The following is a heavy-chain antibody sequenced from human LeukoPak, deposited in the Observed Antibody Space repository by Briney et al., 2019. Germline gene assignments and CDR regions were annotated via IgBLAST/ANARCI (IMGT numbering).Heavy chain of an antibody. CDR3: ARVLGYCSSTSCSNWFDP. D-gene: IGHD2-2*01. CDR2: ISAYNGNT. Sequence: ASVKVSCKASGYTFTSYVISWLRQAPGQGLEWMGWISAYNGNTNYAQKLQGRVTMTTDTSTSTAYMELRSLRSDDTAVYYCARVLGYCSSTSCSNWFDPWGQGTLVTVSS. V-gene: IGHV1-18*01. CDR1: GYTFTSYV. J-gene: IGHJ5*02.